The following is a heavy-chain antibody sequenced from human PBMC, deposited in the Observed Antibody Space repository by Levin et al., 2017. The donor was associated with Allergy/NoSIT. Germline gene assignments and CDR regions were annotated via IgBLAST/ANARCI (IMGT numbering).Heavy chain of an antibody. CDR2: ISTGST. CDR3: TRASTVAGPADY. Sequence: LSLPCAASGFTFRDYYMSWIRQAPGKGLEWISYISTGSTYYTDSVKGRFTITRDNAKNSLYLQMNSLRAEDTAVYFCTRASTVAGPADYWGQGTLVTVSS. V-gene: IGHV3-11*05. CDR1: GFTFRDYY. J-gene: IGHJ4*02. D-gene: IGHD6-19*01.